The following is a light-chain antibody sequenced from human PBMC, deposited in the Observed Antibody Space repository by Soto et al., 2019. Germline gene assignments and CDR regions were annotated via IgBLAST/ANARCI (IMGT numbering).Light chain of an antibody. CDR2: DND. V-gene: IGLV1-51*01. CDR1: SSNIGNNY. J-gene: IGLJ2*01. Sequence: QSVLTQPPSVSAAPGQKVTISCSGSSSNIGNNYLFWYQQLPGTAPKLLIYDNDKRPSGIPDRFSGSNSGTSATLGITGLQTGDEADYYCDTWDRSLSVGVFGGGTKVTVL. CDR3: DTWDRSLSVGV.